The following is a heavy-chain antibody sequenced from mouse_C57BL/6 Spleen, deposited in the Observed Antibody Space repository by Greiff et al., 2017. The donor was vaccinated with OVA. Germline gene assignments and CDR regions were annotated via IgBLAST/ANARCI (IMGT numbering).Heavy chain of an antibody. D-gene: IGHD3-1*01. J-gene: IGHJ1*03. CDR1: GYAFTNYL. CDR3: ARGALGYFDV. Sequence: QVQLQQSGAELVRPGTSVKVSCKASGYAFTNYLIEWVKQRPGQGLEWIGVINPGSGGTNYNEKFKGKATLTADKSSSTAYMQLSSLTSEDSAVYFCARGALGYFDVWGTGTTVTVSS. CDR2: INPGSGGT. V-gene: IGHV1-54*01.